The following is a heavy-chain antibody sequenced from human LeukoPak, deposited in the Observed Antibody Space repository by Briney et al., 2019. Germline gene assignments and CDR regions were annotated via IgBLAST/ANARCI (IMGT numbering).Heavy chain of an antibody. V-gene: IGHV4-39*01. CDR3: ARHTKGYCSSTSCYYYYYMDV. J-gene: IGHJ6*03. Sequence: SETLSLTCTVSGGSISSSSYYWGWIRQPPGKGLEWIGSIYYSGSTYYNPSLKSRVTISVDTSKNQFSLKLSSVTAADTAVYYCARHTKGYCSSTSCYYYYYMDVWGNGTTVTVSS. D-gene: IGHD2-2*01. CDR2: IYYSGST. CDR1: GGSISSSSYY.